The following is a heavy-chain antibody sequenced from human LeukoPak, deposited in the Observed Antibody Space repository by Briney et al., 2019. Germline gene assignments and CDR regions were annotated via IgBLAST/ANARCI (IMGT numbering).Heavy chain of an antibody. J-gene: IGHJ4*02. D-gene: IGHD2-21*01. Sequence: PSETLSLTCTVSGDSISNNCWTWIRQPAGKGLEWIGHIFTSGSTRSTNPNPSLKSRVTMSVDTSNSQFSLKLSSVTAADTAVYYCARAVSRSYSHYLDHWGQGTLVTVSS. V-gene: IGHV4-4*07. CDR1: GDSISNNC. CDR3: ARAVSRSYSHYLDH. CDR2: IFTSGSTRST.